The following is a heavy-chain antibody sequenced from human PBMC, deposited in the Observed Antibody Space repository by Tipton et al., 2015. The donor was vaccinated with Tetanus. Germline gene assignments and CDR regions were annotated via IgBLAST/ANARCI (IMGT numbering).Heavy chain of an antibody. CDR1: GFTFSSYA. D-gene: IGHD2-15*01. CDR2: ISDSGGST. Sequence: GSLRLSCAASGFTFSSYAMSWVRQAPGKGLEWVSAISDSGGSTYYADSVKGRFTISRDNAKNSLYLQMNSLRAEDTAMYYCARVPGAGVGYCSGGNCHYFDYWGQGTLVTVSS. V-gene: IGHV3-23*01. J-gene: IGHJ4*02. CDR3: ARVPGAGVGYCSGGNCHYFDY.